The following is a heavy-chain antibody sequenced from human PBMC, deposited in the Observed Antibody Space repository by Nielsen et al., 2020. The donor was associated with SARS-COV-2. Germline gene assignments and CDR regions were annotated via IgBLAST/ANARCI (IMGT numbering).Heavy chain of an antibody. CDR1: GDSISDYY. V-gene: IGHV4-59*08. J-gene: IGHJ4*02. CDR2: AYYTGKT. Sequence: SETLSLTCALSGDSISDYYWSWIRQPPGKGLEWIAYAYYTGKTNYSPSLKTRVTISLDTSKKQCSLKVYSVTAADTAMYYYARKGSYGADFDSWGQGILVTVSS. CDR3: ARKGSYGADFDS. D-gene: IGHD3-10*01.